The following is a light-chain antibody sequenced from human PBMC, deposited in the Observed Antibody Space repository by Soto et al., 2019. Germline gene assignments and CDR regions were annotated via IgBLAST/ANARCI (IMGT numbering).Light chain of an antibody. CDR1: SSDVGAYNY. J-gene: IGLJ1*01. V-gene: IGLV2-14*01. CDR2: EVS. Sequence: QSALTQPASVSGSPGQSITISCTGTSSDVGAYNYVSWYQQHPGKAPKLIIYEVSNRPSGVSNHFSGSKSGNTASLTISGLQAEDEAYYYCSSYTSSSTYVFGAGTKLTVL. CDR3: SSYTSSSTYV.